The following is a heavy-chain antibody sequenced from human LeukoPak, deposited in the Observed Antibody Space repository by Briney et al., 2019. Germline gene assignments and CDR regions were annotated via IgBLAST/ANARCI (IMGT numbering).Heavy chain of an antibody. CDR1: QFNFNKFG. D-gene: IGHD4-17*01. CDR3: AKDPNGDYIGTFDI. V-gene: IGHV3-23*01. Sequence: GGSLRLSCATSQFNFNKFGMTWVHQAPGKGLEWVSSISGNGGSTQYADPVQGRFAISRDNSKNTLYLQMNSLRAEDTAVYFCAKDPNGDYIGTFDIWGQGTMVTVSS. J-gene: IGHJ3*02. CDR2: ISGNGGST.